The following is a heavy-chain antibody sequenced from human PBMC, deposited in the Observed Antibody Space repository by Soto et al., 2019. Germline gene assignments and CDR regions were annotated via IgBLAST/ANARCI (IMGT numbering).Heavy chain of an antibody. J-gene: IGHJ4*02. CDR1: GGTFSSYA. D-gene: IGHD3-22*01. Sequence: GASVKVSCKASGGTFSSYASSWVRQAPGQGLEWMGGIIPIFGTANSAQKFQGRLTITADKSTSTAYMELSSLRSEDTAVYYCARVARSMIVVDYYFDYWGQGTLVTVSS. V-gene: IGHV1-69*06. CDR3: ARVARSMIVVDYYFDY. CDR2: IIPIFGTA.